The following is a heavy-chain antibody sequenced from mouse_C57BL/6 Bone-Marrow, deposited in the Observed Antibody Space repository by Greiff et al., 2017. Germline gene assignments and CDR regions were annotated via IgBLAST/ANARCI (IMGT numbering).Heavy chain of an antibody. CDR3: ARDGSSYCWYFDV. CDR1: GYTFTSYW. CDR2: IYPGSGST. Sequence: QVQLQQPGAELVKPGASVKMSCKASGYTFTSYWITWVKQRPGQGLEWIGDIYPGSGSTNYNAKFKSKATLTVDTSSSTAYMQLSSLTSEDSAVYYCARDGSSYCWYFDVWGTGTTVTVSS. J-gene: IGHJ1*03. D-gene: IGHD1-1*01. V-gene: IGHV1-55*01.